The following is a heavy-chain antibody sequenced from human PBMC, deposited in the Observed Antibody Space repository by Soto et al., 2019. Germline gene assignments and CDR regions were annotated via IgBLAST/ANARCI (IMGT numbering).Heavy chain of an antibody. V-gene: IGHV3-23*01. CDR3: ATHYTALLDY. Sequence: PGGSLRLSCAASGFTFSNYAIRWVRQAPGKGLEWVSSITRTGDSAYYADSVKGRFTFSRDNSKSTLFLQMNRLRAEDTAIYYCATHYTALLDYWGQGA. D-gene: IGHD2-2*02. CDR2: ITRTGDSA. CDR1: GFTFSNYA. J-gene: IGHJ4*02.